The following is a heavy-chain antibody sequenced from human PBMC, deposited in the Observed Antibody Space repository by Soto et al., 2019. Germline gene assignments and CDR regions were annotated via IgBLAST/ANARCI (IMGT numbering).Heavy chain of an antibody. V-gene: IGHV3-30-3*01. Sequence: PGGSLRLSCAASGFTFSSYAMHWVRQAPGKGLEWVAVISYDGSNKYYADSVKGRFTISRDNSKNTLYLQMNSLRAEDTAVYYCARDLHPRSGGSCYYYWGQGTLVTVSS. J-gene: IGHJ4*02. D-gene: IGHD2-15*01. CDR1: GFTFSSYA. CDR2: ISYDGSNK. CDR3: ARDLHPRSGGSCYYY.